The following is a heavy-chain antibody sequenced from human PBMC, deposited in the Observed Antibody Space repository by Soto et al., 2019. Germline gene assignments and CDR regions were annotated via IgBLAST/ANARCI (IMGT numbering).Heavy chain of an antibody. CDR2: ISAYNGNT. J-gene: IGHJ1*01. V-gene: IGHV1-18*01. Sequence: QVQLVQSGAEVKKPGASVKVSCKASGYTFTSYGISWVRQAPGQGLEWMGWISAYNGNTNYAQKLQGRVTMTTDTXTXXAYMELRSLRSDDTAVYYCARDWYSSGWYIEYFQHWGQGTLVTVSS. D-gene: IGHD6-19*01. CDR1: GYTFTSYG. CDR3: ARDWYSSGWYIEYFQH.